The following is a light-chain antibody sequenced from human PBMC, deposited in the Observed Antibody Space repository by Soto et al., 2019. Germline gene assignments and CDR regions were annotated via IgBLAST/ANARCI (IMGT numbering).Light chain of an antibody. CDR2: EVT. CDR1: RSDIGGYNY. J-gene: IGLJ1*01. CDR3: SSYSSKTPPYV. Sequence: QSVLAQPASVSGSPGQSITISCTGGRSDIGGYNYVSWYQQHPGRAPRLLILEVTNRPSGVPDRFSGSKSGNTASLIIRGLQAEDEADYFCSSYSSKTPPYVFGTGTRSPS. V-gene: IGLV2-14*01.